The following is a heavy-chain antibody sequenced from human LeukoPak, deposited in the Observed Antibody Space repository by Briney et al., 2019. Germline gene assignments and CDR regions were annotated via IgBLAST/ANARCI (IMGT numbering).Heavy chain of an antibody. CDR3: ASYGDANDAFDI. CDR1: GFTFSSYS. D-gene: IGHD4-17*01. Sequence: GGSLRLSCAASGFTFSSYSMNWVRQAPGKGLEWVSYISSSSSTIYYADSVKGRFTISRDNAKNSLYLQMNSLRAEDTAVYYCASYGDANDAFDISGQGTMVTVSS. J-gene: IGHJ3*02. V-gene: IGHV3-48*01. CDR2: ISSSSSTI.